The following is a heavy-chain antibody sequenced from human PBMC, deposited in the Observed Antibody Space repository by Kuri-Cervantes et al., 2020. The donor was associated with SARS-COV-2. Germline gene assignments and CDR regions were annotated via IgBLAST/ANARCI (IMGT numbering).Heavy chain of an antibody. CDR3: ARQVLLIFYYYTDV. Sequence: ASVKVSCKASGYTFTGYYMHWVRQAPGQGLEWMGRINPNSGGTNYAQKFQGRVTMTRDTSISTAYMELSRLRSDDTAVYYCARQVLLIFYYYTDVWGKGTTVTVSS. D-gene: IGHD2/OR15-2a*01. CDR2: INPNSGGT. CDR1: GYTFTGYY. J-gene: IGHJ6*03. V-gene: IGHV1-2*06.